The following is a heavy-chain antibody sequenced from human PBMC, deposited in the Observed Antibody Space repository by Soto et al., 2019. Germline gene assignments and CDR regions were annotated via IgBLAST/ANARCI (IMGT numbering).Heavy chain of an antibody. D-gene: IGHD3-10*01. V-gene: IGHV3-23*01. CDR3: AKDRIPDELTRRWPY. J-gene: IGHJ4*02. Sequence: GGSLSLSCTAPGVTFSSCPISWVWLAPAKGLEWVSAISGSGGSTYYADSVKGRFTISRDNSKNTLYLQMNSLRAEDTAVYYCAKDRIPDELTRRWPYWGQVTLVTVSS. CDR2: ISGSGGST. CDR1: GVTFSSCP.